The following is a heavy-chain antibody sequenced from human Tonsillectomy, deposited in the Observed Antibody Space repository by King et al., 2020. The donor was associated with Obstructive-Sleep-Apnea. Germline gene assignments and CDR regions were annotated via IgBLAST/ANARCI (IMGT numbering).Heavy chain of an antibody. CDR3: ARPSGGHGMDV. V-gene: IGHV2-5*02. Sequence: FTLKESGPTLVKPTQTLTLTCTFSGLSLTSNGMRVAWIRQPPGKALEWLALIYWDDDKRYSPSLKSRLTITKDTSKNQVVLTMTNMDPVDTATYYCARPSGGHGMDVWGQGTTVTVSS. J-gene: IGHJ6*02. CDR1: GLSLTSNGMR. CDR2: IYWDDDK.